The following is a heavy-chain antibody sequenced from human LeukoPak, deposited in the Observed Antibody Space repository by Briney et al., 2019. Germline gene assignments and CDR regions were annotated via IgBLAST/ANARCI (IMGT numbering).Heavy chain of an antibody. J-gene: IGHJ4*02. V-gene: IGHV3-30*18. Sequence: GGSLRLSCAASGFTFTTYGMHWVRQAPGKGLEWVAVISYDGNRKYYADSVKGRFTISRDNAKNSLHLQMNSLRAEDTAVYYCAKEFPGWELMGAFGYWGQGTLVTVSS. CDR2: ISYDGNRK. CDR1: GFTFTTYG. D-gene: IGHD1-26*01. CDR3: AKEFPGWELMGAFGY.